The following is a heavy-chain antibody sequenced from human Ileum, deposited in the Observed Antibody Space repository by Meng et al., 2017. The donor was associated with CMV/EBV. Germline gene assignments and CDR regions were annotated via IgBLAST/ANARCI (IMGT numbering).Heavy chain of an antibody. D-gene: IGHD3-10*01. CDR3: ARQVYSASGSPYDYQGLDV. Sequence: GGSLRLSCKASGFTFSSYWMHWVRQAPGKGLGWVARINNDGSSATYADPVKGRITITRDNARDTLYLQMSSLRAEDTAVYYCARQVYSASGSPYDYQGLDVWGQGTMVTVSS. CDR2: INNDGSSA. CDR1: GFTFSSYW. J-gene: IGHJ6*02. V-gene: IGHV3-74*01.